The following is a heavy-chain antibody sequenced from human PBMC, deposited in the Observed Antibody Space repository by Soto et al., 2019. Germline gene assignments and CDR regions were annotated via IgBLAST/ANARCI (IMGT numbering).Heavy chain of an antibody. V-gene: IGHV3-33*01. CDR1: GFTFSSYG. Sequence: QVQLVESGGGVVQPGRSLRRSCAASGFTFSSYGMHWVRQAPGKGLEWVAVIWYDGSNKYYADSVKGRFTISRDNSQNTLYLQMNSLRAEDTAVYYCARDHQGMDYYYGMDVWGQGTTVTVSS. D-gene: IGHD1-20*01. J-gene: IGHJ6*02. CDR3: ARDHQGMDYYYGMDV. CDR2: IWYDGSNK.